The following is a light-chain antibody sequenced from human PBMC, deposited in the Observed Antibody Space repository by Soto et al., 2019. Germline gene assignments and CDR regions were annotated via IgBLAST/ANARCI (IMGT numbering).Light chain of an antibody. Sequence: EIVMTQSPATLSVSPGERATLSCRASQSVSSNLACYQQKPGQAPRLLIYGASTRATGIPARFSGSGSGTDFTHTISRLEPEDFAVYYCQQYGNSPWTFGQGTKVDIK. CDR3: QQYGNSPWT. CDR1: QSVSSN. J-gene: IGKJ1*01. V-gene: IGKV3-15*01. CDR2: GAS.